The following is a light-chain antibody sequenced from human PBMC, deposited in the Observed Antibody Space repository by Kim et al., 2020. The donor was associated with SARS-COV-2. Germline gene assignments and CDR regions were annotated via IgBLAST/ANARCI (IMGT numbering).Light chain of an antibody. J-gene: IGLJ2*01. V-gene: IGLV2-23*02. CDR3: CSYAGTATVL. CDR1: SSDVGSYNL. CDR2: EVN. Sequence: QSALTQPASVSGSPGQSITISCTGTSSDVGSYNLVSWYQQHPGKAPKLMIYEVNERPSGVSNRFSGSKSGNTASLTITGLQAEDEADYYCCSYAGTATVLFGAGTQLTVL.